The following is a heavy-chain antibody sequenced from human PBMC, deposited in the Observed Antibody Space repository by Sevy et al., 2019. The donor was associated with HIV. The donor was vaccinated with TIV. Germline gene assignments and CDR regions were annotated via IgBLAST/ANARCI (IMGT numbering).Heavy chain of an antibody. CDR2: ISSSSSYI. CDR1: GFTFSSYV. J-gene: IGHJ4*02. CDR3: ARDGGCSSTSCLLYFDY. D-gene: IGHD2-2*01. Sequence: GGSLRLSCTASGFTFSSYVISWVRQAPGKGLEWVSSISSSSSYIYHADSVKGRFTISRDNAKKSLSLQMNSLRAEDTAVYYCARDGGCSSTSCLLYFDYWGQGTLVTVSS. V-gene: IGHV3-21*01.